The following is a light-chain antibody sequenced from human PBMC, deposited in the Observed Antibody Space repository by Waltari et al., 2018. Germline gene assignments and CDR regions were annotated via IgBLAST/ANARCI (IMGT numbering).Light chain of an antibody. J-gene: IGKJ4*01. Sequence: EIVMTQSPATLSVSPGERATPSCRASQSVSSNLAWYQQKPGQAPRLLIYGASTRATGIPARFSGSGSGPEFTLTIRSLPSEDFAVYYCQQYNNWPSFGGGTKVEIK. CDR2: GAS. V-gene: IGKV3-15*01. CDR1: QSVSSN. CDR3: QQYNNWPS.